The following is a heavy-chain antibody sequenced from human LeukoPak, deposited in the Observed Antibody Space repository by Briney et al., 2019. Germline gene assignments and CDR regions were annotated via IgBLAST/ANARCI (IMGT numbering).Heavy chain of an antibody. CDR3: AKDPGVVPAHYFDY. D-gene: IGHD2-2*01. Sequence: SGGSLRLSCAASGFTFSSYAMNWVRQAPGKGLEWVSGTGSTGVSTFYADSVTGRFTVSRDNSKNTLSLQMNSLRAEDTAVYYCAKDPGVVPAHYFDYWGQGTLVTVSS. V-gene: IGHV3-23*01. J-gene: IGHJ4*02. CDR1: GFTFSSYA. CDR2: TGSTGVST.